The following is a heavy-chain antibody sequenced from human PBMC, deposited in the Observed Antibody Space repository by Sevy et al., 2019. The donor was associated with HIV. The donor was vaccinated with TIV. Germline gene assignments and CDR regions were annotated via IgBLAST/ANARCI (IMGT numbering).Heavy chain of an antibody. V-gene: IGHV3-7*01. CDR1: GFSLNSYW. J-gene: IGHJ4*02. D-gene: IGHD6-13*01. CDR3: VRAISADGSF. CDR2: IKQDGSVK. Sequence: GGSLRLSCAASGFSLNSYWMSWVRQAPGKGLEWVANIKQDGSVKYYVDSVKGRFTISRDNARNLLYLQMNCLRAEDTAFYYCVRAISADGSFWGQGTLVTVSS.